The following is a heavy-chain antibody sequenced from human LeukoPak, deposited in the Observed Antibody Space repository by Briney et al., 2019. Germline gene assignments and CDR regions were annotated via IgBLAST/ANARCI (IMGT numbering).Heavy chain of an antibody. Sequence: SETLSLTCAVSGGSISSYYWSWIRQPPGKGLEWIGYIYYSVSTNYTPSLKSRFTISVDTSKNQFSLKLSSVTAADTAVYYCARAYSSSANWFDPWGQGTLVTVSS. CDR1: GGSISSYY. V-gene: IGHV4-59*01. D-gene: IGHD6-6*01. CDR2: IYYSVST. CDR3: ARAYSSSANWFDP. J-gene: IGHJ5*02.